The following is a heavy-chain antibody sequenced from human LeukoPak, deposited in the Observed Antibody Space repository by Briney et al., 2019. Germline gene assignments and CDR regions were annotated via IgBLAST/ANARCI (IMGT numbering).Heavy chain of an antibody. CDR1: GGSISRTSQY. CDR3: VRRGRMGNVVY. J-gene: IGHJ4*02. CDR2: MYYSGAT. Sequence: SETLSLTYTVSGGSISRTSQYWGWIRQPPENGLEWIGSMYYSGATYYNPSLKSRVTISLDTSKNQFSLTPTSVTAADTAVYYCVRRGRMGNVVYWGQGTLVPVSS. D-gene: IGHD1-26*01. V-gene: IGHV4-39*01.